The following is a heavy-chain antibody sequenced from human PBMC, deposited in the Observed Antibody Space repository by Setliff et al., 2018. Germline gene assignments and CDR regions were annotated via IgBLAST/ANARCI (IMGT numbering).Heavy chain of an antibody. D-gene: IGHD2-2*01. CDR3: TRTPCSSSRCLSQLDY. CDR2: IKQDGSEK. J-gene: IGHJ4*02. V-gene: IGHV3-7*03. CDR1: GFTFSSYW. Sequence: PGGSLRLSCAASGFTFSSYWMSWVRQAPGKGLEWVANIKQDGSEKYYVDSVKGRFTISRDNARNSLDLQMSSLKTEDTAVYYCTRTPCSSSRCLSQLDYWSQGALVTVSS.